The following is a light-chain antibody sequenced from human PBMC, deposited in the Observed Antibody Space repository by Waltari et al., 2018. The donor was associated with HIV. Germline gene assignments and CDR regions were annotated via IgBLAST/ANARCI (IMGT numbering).Light chain of an antibody. CDR1: SSDVGTYSL. V-gene: IGLV2-23*03. CDR2: EGN. J-gene: IGLJ2*01. CDR3: SSYTSFSTVL. Sequence: QSALTQPASVSGSPGQSITISCTGSSSDVGTYSLVSWYQHHPGKAPKLMIYEGNKRPSGVSNRCSGSKSGNTASLTISGLQAEDEADYDCSSYTSFSTVLFGGGTKLTVL.